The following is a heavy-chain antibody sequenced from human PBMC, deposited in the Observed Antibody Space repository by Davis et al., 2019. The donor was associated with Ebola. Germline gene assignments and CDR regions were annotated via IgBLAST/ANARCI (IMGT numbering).Heavy chain of an antibody. CDR1: GGSFSGYY. J-gene: IGHJ6*02. Sequence: PSETLSLTCAVYGGSFSGYYWSWIRQPPGKGLEWIGEINHSGSTNYNPSLKSRVTISVDTSKNQFSLKLSSVTAADTAIYYCAMAPYYYYGMDVWGQGTTVTVSS. D-gene: IGHD5-24*01. CDR3: AMAPYYYYGMDV. V-gene: IGHV4-34*01. CDR2: INHSGST.